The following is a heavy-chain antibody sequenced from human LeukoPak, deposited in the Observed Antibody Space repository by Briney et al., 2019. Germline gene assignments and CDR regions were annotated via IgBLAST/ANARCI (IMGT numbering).Heavy chain of an antibody. Sequence: GGSLRLSCAASGFTFSSYGMHWVRQAPGKGLEWVAFIRYDGSNKYYADSVKGRFTISRDNSKNTLYLQMNSRRAEDTAVYYCARGPGIGYCSSTSCYRFDYWGQGTLVTVSS. CDR2: IRYDGSNK. CDR3: ARGPGIGYCSSTSCYRFDY. J-gene: IGHJ4*02. V-gene: IGHV3-30*02. D-gene: IGHD2-2*01. CDR1: GFTFSSYG.